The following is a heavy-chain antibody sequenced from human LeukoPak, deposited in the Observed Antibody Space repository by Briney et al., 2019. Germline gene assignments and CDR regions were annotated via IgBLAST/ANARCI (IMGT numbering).Heavy chain of an antibody. D-gene: IGHD3-22*01. V-gene: IGHV3-15*01. CDR2: IKSKTDGGTT. J-gene: IGHJ6*03. CDR3: TTHDNDYYDSRGYYYYYYYMDV. CDR1: GFTFSNAW. Sequence: PGGSLRLSCAASGFTFSNAWMSWVRQAPGKGLEWVGRIKSKTDGGTTDYAAPVKGRFTISRDDSKNTLYLQMNSLKTEDTAVYYCTTHDNDYYDSRGYYYYYYYMDVWGKGTTVTVSS.